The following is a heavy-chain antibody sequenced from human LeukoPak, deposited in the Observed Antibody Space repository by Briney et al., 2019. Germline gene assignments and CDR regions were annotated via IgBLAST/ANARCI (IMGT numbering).Heavy chain of an antibody. D-gene: IGHD1-1*01. V-gene: IGHV3-33*01. Sequence: GGSLRLSCAVSGFIFSDYGFHWVRQAPGKGLEWVAVTRFDGSIKQYADSVKGRFAISRDDSKNTLYLQMNFLKSEDTAVYYCARWGGTRQYYFDYWGQGTLVTVSS. CDR2: TRFDGSIK. CDR1: GFIFSDYG. CDR3: ARWGGTRQYYFDY. J-gene: IGHJ4*02.